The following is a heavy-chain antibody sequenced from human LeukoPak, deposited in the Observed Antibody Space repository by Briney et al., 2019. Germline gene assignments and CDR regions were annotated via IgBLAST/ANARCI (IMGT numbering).Heavy chain of an antibody. CDR3: ARKATAEDYYYYYMDV. CDR2: LNPNTRNT. D-gene: IGHD6-25*01. CDR1: GYTFTSYD. J-gene: IGHJ6*03. V-gene: IGHV1-8*01. Sequence: ASVKVSCKASGYTFTSYDINWVRQATGQGLEWMGWLNPNTRNTGYAQKFQGRITMTRNTSISTVYMELSSLTSEDTAVYYCARKATAEDYYYYYMDVWGKGTTVTVSS.